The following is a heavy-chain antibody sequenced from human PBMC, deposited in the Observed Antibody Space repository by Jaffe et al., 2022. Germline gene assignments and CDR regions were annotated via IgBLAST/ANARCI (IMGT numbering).Heavy chain of an antibody. CDR2: IYTSGST. J-gene: IGHJ5*02. CDR1: GGSISSGSYY. CDR3: AREGEDWNSWSNWFDP. Sequence: QVQLQESGPGLVKPSQTLSLTCTVSGGSISSGSYYWSWIRQPAGKGLEWIGRIYTSGSTNYNPSLKSRVTISVDTSKNQFSLKLSSVTAADTAVYYCAREGEDWNSWSNWFDPWGQGTLVTVSS. V-gene: IGHV4-61*02. D-gene: IGHD1-7*01.